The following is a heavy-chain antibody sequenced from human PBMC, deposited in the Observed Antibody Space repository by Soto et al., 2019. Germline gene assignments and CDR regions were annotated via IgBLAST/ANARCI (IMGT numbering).Heavy chain of an antibody. CDR1: GFTFSSYW. D-gene: IGHD3-16*01. Sequence: EVQLVESGGALFQPGGSLRLSCAASGFTFSSYWMNCVRQVPGEGLGWVSRIKTDGSSTSYADFVKGRFTISRDNAKTRMYLQMNSLGAEDTAVYYCARVGVGHYEFDYGGQGTLVTVSS. J-gene: IGHJ4*02. CDR2: IKTDGSST. CDR3: ARVGVGHYEFDY. V-gene: IGHV3-74*01.